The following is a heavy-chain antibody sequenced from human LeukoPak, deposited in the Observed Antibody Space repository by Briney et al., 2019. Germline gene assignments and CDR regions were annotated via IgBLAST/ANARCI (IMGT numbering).Heavy chain of an antibody. D-gene: IGHD5-24*01. Sequence: GGSLRLSCAASGFTFSDYEMNWVRQAPGKGLEWVSYISSSGSPIYYADSVKGRFTISRDNAKNSLYLQMNSLRAEDTAVYFCAREGGDGSNYFDYWGQGTLVTVSS. V-gene: IGHV3-48*03. J-gene: IGHJ4*02. CDR1: GFTFSDYE. CDR3: AREGGDGSNYFDY. CDR2: ISSSGSPI.